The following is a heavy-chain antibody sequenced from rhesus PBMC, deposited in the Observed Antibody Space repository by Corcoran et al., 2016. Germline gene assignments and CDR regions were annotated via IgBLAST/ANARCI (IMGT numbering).Heavy chain of an antibody. Sequence: QLQLQESGPGLVKPSETLSLTCAVSGGSISSNYWSWIRQPPGKGLEWIGYIYCSSGSTYYNPSLKSRVNSSTDTSKNQFSLKLSSVTAADTAVYYCARLRGGYCSGIYCYSWYFDLWGPGTPIPISS. CDR3: ARLRGGYCSGIYCYSWYFDL. J-gene: IGHJ2*01. CDR1: GGSISSNY. V-gene: IGHV4-160*01. D-gene: IGHD2-27*01. CDR2: IYCSSGST.